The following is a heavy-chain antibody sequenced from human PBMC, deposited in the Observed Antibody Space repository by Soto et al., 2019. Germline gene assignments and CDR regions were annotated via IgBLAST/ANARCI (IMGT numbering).Heavy chain of an antibody. D-gene: IGHD3-3*01. CDR3: ARDMYYDFWSGYSQHDAFDI. CDR2: IYSGGST. J-gene: IGHJ3*02. V-gene: IGHV3-66*01. CDR1: GFTVSSNY. Sequence: EVQLVESGGGLVQPGGSLRLSCAASGFTVSSNYMSWVRQAPGKGLEWVSVIYSGGSTYYADSVKGRFTISRDNSKNTLYLQMNRLRAEDTAVYYCARDMYYDFWSGYSQHDAFDIWGQGTMVTVSS.